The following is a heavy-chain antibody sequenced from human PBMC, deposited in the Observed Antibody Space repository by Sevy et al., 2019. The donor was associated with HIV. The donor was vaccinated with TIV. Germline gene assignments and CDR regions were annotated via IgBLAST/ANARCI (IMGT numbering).Heavy chain of an antibody. D-gene: IGHD4-17*01. J-gene: IGHJ4*02. CDR3: TRSLATVVTPEYYFDY. CDR2: IRRNSYEPYGGTT. V-gene: IGHV3-49*03. CDR1: GFTFGDYA. Sequence: GGSLRLSCTVSGFTFGDYAMSWFRQAPGKGLEWVAFIRRNSYEPYGGTTEYAAAVKGRFTISRDDSKSIAYMQMNSLKTEDTDVYYCTRSLATVVTPEYYFDYWGQGTLVTVSS.